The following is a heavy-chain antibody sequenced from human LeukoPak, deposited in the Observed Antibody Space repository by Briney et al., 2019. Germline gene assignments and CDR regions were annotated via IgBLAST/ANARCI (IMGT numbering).Heavy chain of an antibody. CDR1: GGSISSGGYS. V-gene: IGHV4-30-2*01. Sequence: SQTLSLTCAVSGGSISSGGYSWSWIRQPPGKGLEWIGYIYHSGSTYYNPSLKCRVTISVDRSKSQFSLKLSSVTAADTAVYYGARVHTDAFDIWGQGTMVTVSS. CDR3: ARVHTDAFDI. CDR2: IYHSGST. J-gene: IGHJ3*02.